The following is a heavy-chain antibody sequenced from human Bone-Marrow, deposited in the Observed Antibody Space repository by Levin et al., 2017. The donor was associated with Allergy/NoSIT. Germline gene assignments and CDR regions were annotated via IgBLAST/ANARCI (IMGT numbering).Heavy chain of an antibody. CDR1: GFSLNTTGVG. CDR3: AHSPFQHYDIWTGYFSRWFDP. V-gene: IGHV2-5*01. CDR2: IYANDDK. J-gene: IGHJ5*02. D-gene: IGHD3-9*01. Sequence: SGPTLVKPTQTLTLTCTFSGFSLNTTGVGVGWIRQPPGKALEWLGIIYANDDKRYTPSLKSRLTITKDTSRNQVVLRMTNMDPVDTGTYYCAHSPFQHYDIWTGYFSRWFDPWGQGALVTVSS.